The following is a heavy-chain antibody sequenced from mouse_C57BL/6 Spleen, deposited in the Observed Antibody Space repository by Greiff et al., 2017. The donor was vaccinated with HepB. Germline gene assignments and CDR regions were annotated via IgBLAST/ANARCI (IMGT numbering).Heavy chain of an antibody. CDR1: GYTFTSYW. CDR3: ARTPITTVVATRDYYAMDY. D-gene: IGHD1-1*01. Sequence: QVQLQQPGAELVKPGASVKLSCKASGYTFTSYWMHWVKQRPGQGLEWIGMIHPNSGSTNYNEKFKSKATLTVDKSSSTAYMQLSSLTSEDSAVYYCARTPITTVVATRDYYAMDYWGQGTSVTVSS. J-gene: IGHJ4*01. V-gene: IGHV1-64*01. CDR2: IHPNSGST.